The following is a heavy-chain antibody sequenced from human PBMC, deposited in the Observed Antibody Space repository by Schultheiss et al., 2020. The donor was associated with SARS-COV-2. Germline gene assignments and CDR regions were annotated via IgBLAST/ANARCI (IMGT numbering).Heavy chain of an antibody. CDR1: GFTFSSYA. D-gene: IGHD5-18*01. CDR2: ISYDGSNK. V-gene: IGHV3-30-3*01. J-gene: IGHJ6*02. CDR3: ARDSPGPYSYPRIAPYYYYYGMDV. Sequence: GGSLRLSCAASGFTFSSYAMHWVRQAPGKGLEWVAVISYDGSNKYYADSVKGRFTISRDNSKNTLYLQMNSLRAEDTAVYYCARDSPGPYSYPRIAPYYYYYGMDVWGQGTTVTVSS.